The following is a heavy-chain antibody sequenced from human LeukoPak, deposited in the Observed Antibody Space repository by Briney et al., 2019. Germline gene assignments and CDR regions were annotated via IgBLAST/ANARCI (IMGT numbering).Heavy chain of an antibody. CDR2: TYSGST. V-gene: IGHV3-66*03. CDR1: GFTVSNNY. CDR3: ARDKNY. J-gene: IGHJ4*02. Sequence: GGSLRLSCAASGFTVSNNYISWVRQPPGKGLEWVSVTYSGSTDYADSVKGRLTISRDNSKNTLYLQMNSLRAEDTAVYYCARDKNYWGQGTLVTVSS.